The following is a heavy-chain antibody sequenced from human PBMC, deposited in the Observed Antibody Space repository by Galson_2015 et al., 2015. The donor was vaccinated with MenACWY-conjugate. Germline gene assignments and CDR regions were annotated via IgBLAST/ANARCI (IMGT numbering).Heavy chain of an antibody. Sequence: QSGAEVKKPGESLKISCKGSGYDFTTYWIVWVRQMPGKGLEWMGIIYPRDSETTYSPTFQGQVTLSADKSISAAYLQRSSLKPSDTAIYYCARRRSSTSGGHWFDPWGQGTLVTVSS. D-gene: IGHD2-2*01. CDR1: GYDFTTYW. CDR2: IYPRDSET. CDR3: ARRRSSTSGGHWFDP. V-gene: IGHV5-51*01. J-gene: IGHJ5*02.